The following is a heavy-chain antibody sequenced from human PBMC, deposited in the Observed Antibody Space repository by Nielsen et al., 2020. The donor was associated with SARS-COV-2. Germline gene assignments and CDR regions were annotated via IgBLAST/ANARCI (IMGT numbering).Heavy chain of an antibody. D-gene: IGHD3-22*01. J-gene: IGHJ4*02. CDR3: ARVKVYDGIYFDY. V-gene: IGHV3-30*03. CDR2: ISYDGSNK. Sequence: GGSLRLSCAASGFTFSSYGMHWVRQAPGKGLEWVAVISYDGSNKYYADSVKGRFTISRDNSKNTLYLQMNSLRAEDTAVYYCARVKVYDGIYFDYWGQGTLVTVSS. CDR1: GFTFSSYG.